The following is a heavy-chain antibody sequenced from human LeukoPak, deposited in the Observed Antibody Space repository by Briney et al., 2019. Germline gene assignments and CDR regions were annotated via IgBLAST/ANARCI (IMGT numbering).Heavy chain of an antibody. CDR2: ISGSGGST. J-gene: IGHJ3*02. D-gene: IGHD6-13*01. CDR3: AKLIRRYSSSSTAFDI. V-gene: IGHV3-23*01. CDR1: GFTFSSYA. Sequence: PGGSLRLSCAASGFTFSSYAMSWVRQAPGKGLEWVSAISGSGGSTYYADSVKGRFTISRDNSKNTLYLQMNSLRAEDTAVYYCAKLIRRYSSSSTAFDIWGQGTMVTVSS.